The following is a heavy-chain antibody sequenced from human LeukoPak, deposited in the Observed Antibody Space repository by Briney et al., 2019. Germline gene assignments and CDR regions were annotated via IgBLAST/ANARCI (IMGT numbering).Heavy chain of an antibody. CDR3: ARRLVGQTFDY. Sequence: PSETLSLTCTVSGGSISSYYWSWIRQPPGKGLEWIGYIYYSGSTNYNPSLKSRVTISVDTSKNQFSLKLSSVTAADTAVYYCARRLVGQTFDYWGQGTLVTVSS. CDR1: GGSISSYY. D-gene: IGHD3-10*01. CDR2: IYYSGST. V-gene: IGHV4-59*01. J-gene: IGHJ4*02.